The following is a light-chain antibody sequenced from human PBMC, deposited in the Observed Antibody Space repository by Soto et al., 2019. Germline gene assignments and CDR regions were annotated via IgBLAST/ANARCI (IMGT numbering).Light chain of an antibody. CDR2: DVS. Sequence: QSVLTQPASVSGSPGQSITISCTGTSNDFGANNYVSWYQQHPGKAPKLMIYDVSNRPSGVSNRFSGSKSGNTASLTISGLQAEDEADYYCSSYISSTLIFGGGTKVTVL. CDR3: SSYISSTLI. CDR1: SNDFGANNY. V-gene: IGLV2-14*01. J-gene: IGLJ2*01.